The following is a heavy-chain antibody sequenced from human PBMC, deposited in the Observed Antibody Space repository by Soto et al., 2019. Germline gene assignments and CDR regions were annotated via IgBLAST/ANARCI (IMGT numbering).Heavy chain of an antibody. J-gene: IGHJ4*02. CDR3: AKALTPVTTEAY. Sequence: EVQLLESGGGLVQPGGSLRLSCAASGFTFSSYAMSWVRQAPGKGLEWVSAISGSGGSTYYADSVKGRFTISRDNSKNTLYLQLNSLRAEDTAVYYCAKALTPVTTEAYWGQGTLVTVSS. CDR2: ISGSGGST. V-gene: IGHV3-23*01. CDR1: GFTFSSYA. D-gene: IGHD4-17*01.